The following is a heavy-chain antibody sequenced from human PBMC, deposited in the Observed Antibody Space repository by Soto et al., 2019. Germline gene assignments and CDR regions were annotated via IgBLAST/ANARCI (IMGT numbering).Heavy chain of an antibody. V-gene: IGHV4-34*01. Sequence: SETLSLTCAVYGGCFSSYYWSWIRQPPGKGLEWIGEINHSGSTNYNPSLKSRVTISVDTSKNQFSLKLSSVTAADTAVYYCARGRSIPAFYYYYYMDVWGKGTTVTVSS. CDR2: INHSGST. CDR3: ARGRSIPAFYYYYYMDV. J-gene: IGHJ6*03. CDR1: GGCFSSYY.